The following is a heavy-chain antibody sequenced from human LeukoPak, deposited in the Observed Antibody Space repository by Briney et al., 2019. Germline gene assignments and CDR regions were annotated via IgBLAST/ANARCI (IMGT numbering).Heavy chain of an antibody. J-gene: IGHJ6*03. Sequence: PSETLSLTCTLSGGSVRRSTYYGNWIRQPPGEGLGWIGYIYHSGSTTNYNPSLKSRATIAVDTSKNQFSLKLNYVTAADTAVYYCARDEDNSGRYYYYMDVWGKGTTVTVSS. V-gene: IGHV4-61*01. CDR3: ARDEDNSGRYYYYMDV. D-gene: IGHD3-22*01. CDR2: IYHSGST. CDR1: GGSVRRSTYY.